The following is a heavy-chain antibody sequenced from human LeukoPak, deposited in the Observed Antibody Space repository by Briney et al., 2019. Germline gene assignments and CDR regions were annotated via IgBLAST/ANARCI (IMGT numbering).Heavy chain of an antibody. V-gene: IGHV3-66*01. J-gene: IGHJ3*02. CDR1: GFTFNSYS. CDR2: IYSGGST. D-gene: IGHD3-10*01. CDR3: ASAITYDAFDI. Sequence: GGSLRLSCAASGFTFNSYSMNWVRQAPGKGLEWVSVIYSGGSTYYADSVKGRFTISRDNSKNTLYLQMNSLRAEDTAVYYCASAITYDAFDIWGQGTMVTVSS.